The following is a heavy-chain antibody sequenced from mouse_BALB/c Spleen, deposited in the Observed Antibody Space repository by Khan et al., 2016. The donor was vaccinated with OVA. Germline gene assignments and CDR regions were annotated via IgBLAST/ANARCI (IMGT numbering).Heavy chain of an antibody. Sequence: EVQLVESGPGLVKPSQSLSLTCTVTGYSITSDYAWNWIRQFPGNKLEWMGYISSTGSTSYNPSLKSRISFTRDTSKNQFFLQLKSVTTEDTATYDCARSLCYSYGYAVDCWGRGTSVTVSS. CDR1: GYSITSDYA. CDR3: ARSLCYSYGYAVDC. J-gene: IGHJ4*01. V-gene: IGHV3-2*02. CDR2: ISSTGST. D-gene: IGHD2-12*01.